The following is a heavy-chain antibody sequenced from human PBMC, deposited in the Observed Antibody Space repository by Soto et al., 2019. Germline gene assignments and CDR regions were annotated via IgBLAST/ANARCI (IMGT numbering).Heavy chain of an antibody. D-gene: IGHD3-10*01. Sequence: SQTLSLTCAISGDSVSSYSAAWNWIRQSPSGGLEWLGRTYYRSRFFSDYAESVKSRIIINPDTSKNQFSLQLKSVTPEDTAVYYCVRDRYSSSGRSDPWGQGTPVTVSS. CDR2: TYYRSRFFS. CDR3: VRDRYSSSGRSDP. J-gene: IGHJ5*02. V-gene: IGHV6-1*01. CDR1: GDSVSSYSAA.